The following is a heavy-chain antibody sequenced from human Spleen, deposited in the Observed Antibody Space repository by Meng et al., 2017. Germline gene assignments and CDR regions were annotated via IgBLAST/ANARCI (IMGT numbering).Heavy chain of an antibody. Sequence: QAHLVQSWAEVKAPGPSVKVACKASGYTFPDYWLHWVRRAPGQGLEWMGRINPKSGDTHYAQRFQGRITMTGDTSISTAYMELSGLRSDDTAMYYCARGDQLWPDYWGQGTLVTVSS. CDR1: GYTFPDYW. D-gene: IGHD5-18*01. CDR2: INPKSGDT. J-gene: IGHJ4*02. V-gene: IGHV1-2*06. CDR3: ARGDQLWPDY.